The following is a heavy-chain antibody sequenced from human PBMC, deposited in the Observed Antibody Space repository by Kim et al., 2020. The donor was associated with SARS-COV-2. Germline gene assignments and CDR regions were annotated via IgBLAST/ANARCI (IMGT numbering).Heavy chain of an antibody. V-gene: IGHV4-34*01. D-gene: IGHD3-10*01. CDR2: INHSGST. Sequence: SETLSLTCAVYGGSFSGYYWSWIRQPPGKGLEWIGEINHSGSTNYNPSLKSRVTISVDTSKNQFSLKLSSVTAADTAVYYCARGPVTMVRGGERYYYYYGMDVWGQGTTVTVSS. CDR3: ARGPVTMVRGGERYYYYYGMDV. J-gene: IGHJ6*02. CDR1: GGSFSGYY.